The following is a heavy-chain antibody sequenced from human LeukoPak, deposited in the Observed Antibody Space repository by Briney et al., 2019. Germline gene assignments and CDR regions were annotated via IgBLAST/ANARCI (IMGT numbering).Heavy chain of an antibody. Sequence: PGGSLRLSCAASGLTFSSYGMNWVRQAPGKGLEWVSAISGSGDSTYHADSVRGRFTVSRDNSKNTLYLQMKSLSAEDTAVYHCAKGVGYYDSGSYKYWGQGTLVTVSS. CDR3: AKGVGYYDSGSYKY. V-gene: IGHV3-23*01. J-gene: IGHJ4*02. CDR2: ISGSGDST. D-gene: IGHD3-10*01. CDR1: GLTFSSYG.